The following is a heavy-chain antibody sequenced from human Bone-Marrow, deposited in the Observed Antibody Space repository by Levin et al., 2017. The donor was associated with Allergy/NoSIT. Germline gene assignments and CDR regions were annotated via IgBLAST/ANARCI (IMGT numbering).Heavy chain of an antibody. CDR1: GFIFSNYG. V-gene: IGHV3-33*01. CDR2: IWYDGSNE. Sequence: PGGSLRLSCAASGFIFSNYGFHWVRQAPGKGLECVAVIWYDGSNEYYIDSVKGRFTISRDNSKDTLYLEMTSLRAEDMAIYYCARDDADGHPLGYWGQGTLVTVSS. CDR3: ARDDADGHPLGY. J-gene: IGHJ4*02.